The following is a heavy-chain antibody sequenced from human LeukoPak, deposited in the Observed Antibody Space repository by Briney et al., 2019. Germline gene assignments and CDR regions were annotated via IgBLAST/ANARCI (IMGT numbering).Heavy chain of an antibody. Sequence: PSETLSLTCTVSGGSISSYYWSWIRQPPGKGLEWIGYIYYSGSTNYNPSLKSRVTISVDTSKNQFSLKLSSVTAADTAVYYCARDRGAAAGVDHWXXGTLVTVSS. CDR2: IYYSGST. CDR1: GGSISSYY. J-gene: IGHJ4*01. V-gene: IGHV4-59*01. D-gene: IGHD6-13*01. CDR3: ARDRGAAAGVDH.